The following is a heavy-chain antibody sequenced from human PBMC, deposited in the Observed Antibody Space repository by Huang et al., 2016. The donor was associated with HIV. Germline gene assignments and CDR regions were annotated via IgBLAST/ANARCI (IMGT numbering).Heavy chain of an antibody. D-gene: IGHD4-17*01. V-gene: IGHV3-30*02. CDR3: AKDPHDNGDYSLYQYYYYLDV. CDR1: GFTFSRYG. CDR2: MRSDGTNH. Sequence: QVQLVESGGGVVQPGGSLRLSCSASGFTFSRYGLHWVRQAQGKGLEWVAVMRSDGTNHFYAYSLKGRSIISRDKARNKLCLQVNSLRSEDAGVYYCAKDPHDNGDYSLYQYYYYLDVWGKGTTVTVSS. J-gene: IGHJ6*03.